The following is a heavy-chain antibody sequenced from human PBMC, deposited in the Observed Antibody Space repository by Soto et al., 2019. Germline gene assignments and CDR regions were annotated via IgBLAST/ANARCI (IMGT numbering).Heavy chain of an antibody. V-gene: IGHV3-30*03. CDR1: GFTFSSYG. Sequence: QVQLVESGGGVVQPGRSLRLSCAASGFTFSSYGMHWVRQAPGKGLEWVAVISYDGSNKYYVDSVKGRFTISRDNSKNTLYLQMNSLRAEDTAVYYCASRPAWGQGTLVTVSS. J-gene: IGHJ4*02. CDR2: ISYDGSNK. CDR3: ASRPA.